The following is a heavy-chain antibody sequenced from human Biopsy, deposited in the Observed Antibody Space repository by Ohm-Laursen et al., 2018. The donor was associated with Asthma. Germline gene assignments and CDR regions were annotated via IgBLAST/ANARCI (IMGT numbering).Heavy chain of an antibody. Sequence: SLRLSCAASGFTFSSYGMHRVRQAPGKGLDWVAVVTYDGISQYYAESVKGRFTISRDNSRNTLNLQMNSVRPDDTAVYYCAGGVVGDSPLCNYWGQGTLVTVSS. CDR3: AGGVVGDSPLCNY. J-gene: IGHJ4*02. D-gene: IGHD2-21*02. V-gene: IGHV3-30*03. CDR2: VTYDGISQ. CDR1: GFTFSSYG.